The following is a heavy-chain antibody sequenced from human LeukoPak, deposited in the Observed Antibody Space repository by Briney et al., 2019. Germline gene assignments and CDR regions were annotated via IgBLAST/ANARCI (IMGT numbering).Heavy chain of an antibody. V-gene: IGHV3-30-3*01. CDR3: AKSLFTSAAGSGRASDI. D-gene: IGHD3-10*01. CDR2: ISNDGNNK. Sequence: GRSLRLSCATSGFTFSSYAMHWVRQAPGKGLEWVAVISNDGNNKYYTDSVRGRFTISRDNSKSTLYLQMDSLRAEDTAIYYCAKSLFTSAAGSGRASDIWGQGTMVTVSS. CDR1: GFTFSSYA. J-gene: IGHJ3*02.